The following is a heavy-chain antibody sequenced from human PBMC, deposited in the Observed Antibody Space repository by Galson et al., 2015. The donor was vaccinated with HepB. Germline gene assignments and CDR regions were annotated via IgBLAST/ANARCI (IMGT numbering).Heavy chain of an antibody. J-gene: IGHJ4*02. CDR2: LPSLGGIE. D-gene: IGHD1-26*01. CDR3: ARDAMGRGSGKFPAFDY. Sequence: SLRLSCATSGFTFNTYTMHWVRQAPGKGLEWLATLPSLGGIEYYANSVKGRFTNSRDNAKKILYLQVNSLRTDKTALYYCARDAMGRGSGKFPAFDYLGQGSLITVSS. CDR1: GFTFNTYT. V-gene: IGHV3-30-3*01.